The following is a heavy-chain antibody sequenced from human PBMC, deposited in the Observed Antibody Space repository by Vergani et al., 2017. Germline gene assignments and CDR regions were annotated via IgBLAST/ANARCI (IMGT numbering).Heavy chain of an antibody. V-gene: IGHV3-53*02. CDR3: TRDREFGY. Sequence: EVQLVETGGGLIQPGRSLRLSCAASGFSVSSYYISWVRQAPGKGLEWVSVIYNDGNTYYTDSVKGRFTISRDNSKNTLYLQMNSLRVEDTAVYYCTRDREFGYWGQGAPVTVSS. J-gene: IGHJ4*02. CDR2: IYNDGNT. D-gene: IGHD1-26*01. CDR1: GFSVSSYY.